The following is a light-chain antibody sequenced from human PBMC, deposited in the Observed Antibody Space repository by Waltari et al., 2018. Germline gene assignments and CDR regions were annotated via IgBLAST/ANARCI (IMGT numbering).Light chain of an antibody. Sequence: QLVLTQSPSASASLGASVRLTCTLSSGHTSNVIAWHQQQPEKGPRYLMKVNSDGRHTKGDGIPARFSGSSSGAERYLTISSLQSEDEADYYCQTGGHGTWVFGGGTKLTVL. V-gene: IGLV4-69*01. CDR3: QTGGHGTWV. J-gene: IGLJ3*02. CDR2: VNSDGRH. CDR1: SGHTSNV.